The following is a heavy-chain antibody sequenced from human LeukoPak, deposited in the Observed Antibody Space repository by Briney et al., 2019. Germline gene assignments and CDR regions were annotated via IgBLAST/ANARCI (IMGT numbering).Heavy chain of an antibody. CDR2: IKQDGSDK. Sequence: PGGSLRLSCAAPGFTFSSHAMSWVRQATGKGLEWVANIKQDGSDKYYVDSVKGRFTISRDNAKSSLYLQMNGLRAEDTALYYCVNGHFSHGYWGQGTLVTVSS. J-gene: IGHJ4*02. D-gene: IGHD2-8*01. CDR1: GFTFSSHA. CDR3: VNGHFSHGY. V-gene: IGHV3-7*02.